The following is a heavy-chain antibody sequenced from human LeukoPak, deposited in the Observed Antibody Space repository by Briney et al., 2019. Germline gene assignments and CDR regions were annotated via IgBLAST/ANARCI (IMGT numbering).Heavy chain of an antibody. CDR3: AKFGYSYGYDDY. CDR1: GFTFSSYG. V-gene: IGHV3-30*18. CDR2: ISYDGSNK. D-gene: IGHD5-18*01. Sequence: PGGSLRLSCAASGFTFSSYGMHWVRQAPGKGLEWVAVISYDGSNKYYADSVKGRFTISRDNSKNTLYLQMNSLRAEDTAVYYCAKFGYSYGYDDYWGQGTLVTVSS. J-gene: IGHJ4*02.